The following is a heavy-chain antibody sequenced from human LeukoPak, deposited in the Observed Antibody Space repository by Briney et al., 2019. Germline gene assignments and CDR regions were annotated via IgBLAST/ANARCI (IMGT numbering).Heavy chain of an antibody. CDR3: ARVRSTMVRGVTSTGLDY. D-gene: IGHD3-10*01. V-gene: IGHV1-2*02. Sequence: ASVKVSCKASGYTFTGYYMHWVRLAPGQGLEWMGWINPNSGGTNYAQKFQGRVTMTRDTSISTAYMELSRLRSDDTAVYYCARVRSTMVRGVTSTGLDYWGQGTLVTVSS. J-gene: IGHJ4*02. CDR2: INPNSGGT. CDR1: GYTFTGYY.